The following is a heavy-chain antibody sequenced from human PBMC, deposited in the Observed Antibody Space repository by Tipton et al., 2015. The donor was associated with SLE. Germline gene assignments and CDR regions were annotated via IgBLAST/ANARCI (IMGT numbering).Heavy chain of an antibody. D-gene: IGHD7-27*01. CDR3: ARVLTGDWFDP. Sequence: TLSLTCAVRGGSFSGYYWSWIRQPPGKGLEWIGYVYHSGGTNYNPSLKSRVTISVDTSKTQFSLKLSSVTAADTAVYYCARVLTGDWFDPWGQGTLVSVSS. V-gene: IGHV4-59*08. J-gene: IGHJ5*02. CDR1: GGSFSGYY. CDR2: VYHSGGT.